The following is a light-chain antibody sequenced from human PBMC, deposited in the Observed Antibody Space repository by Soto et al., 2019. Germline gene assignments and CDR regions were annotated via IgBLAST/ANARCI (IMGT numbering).Light chain of an antibody. CDR1: QSINIY. V-gene: IGKV1-39*01. CDR3: QQTYRSPYT. J-gene: IGKJ2*01. CDR2: GAS. Sequence: IQMTQSPSSLSASVGDSVTVTCRASQSINIYLNWYQQKPGKAPTLLIYGASILQSGVPSRFTGGGSRTDFTLTISSLQPEDFATYYCQQTYRSPYTFGQGTKLDIK.